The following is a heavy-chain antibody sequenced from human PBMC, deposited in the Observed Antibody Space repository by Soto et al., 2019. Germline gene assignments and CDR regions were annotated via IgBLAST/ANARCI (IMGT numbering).Heavy chain of an antibody. CDR2: IYATGTT. CDR3: VRDGTKTLRDWFDP. Sequence: SETLSLTCTVSGASISGFYWSWIRKSAGKGLEWIGRIYATGTTDYNPSLKSRVMMSVDTSKKQFSLKLRSVTATDTAVYYCVRDGTKTLRDWFDPWGQGISVTVSS. D-gene: IGHD1-1*01. V-gene: IGHV4-4*07. CDR1: GASISGFY. J-gene: IGHJ5*02.